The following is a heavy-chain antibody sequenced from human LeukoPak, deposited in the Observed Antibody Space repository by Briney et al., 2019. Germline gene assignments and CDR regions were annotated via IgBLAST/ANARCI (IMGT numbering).Heavy chain of an antibody. J-gene: IGHJ4*02. D-gene: IGHD6-13*01. Sequence: GASVKVSCKASGYTFTSYGISWVRQAPGQGLEWMGWISAYNGNTNYAQKLQGRVTMTTDTSTSTAYMELRSLRSDDTAVYYCAREVYSSSREYYFDYWGQGTLVTVSS. CDR2: ISAYNGNT. CDR3: AREVYSSSREYYFDY. CDR1: GYTFTSYG. V-gene: IGHV1-18*01.